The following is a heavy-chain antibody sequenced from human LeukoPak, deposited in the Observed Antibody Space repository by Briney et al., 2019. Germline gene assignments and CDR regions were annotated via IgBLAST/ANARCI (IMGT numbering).Heavy chain of an antibody. CDR2: INPDGTST. CDR1: GLIFSNSW. D-gene: IGHD3-16*01. V-gene: IGHV3-74*01. Sequence: GGSLRLSCVASGLIFSNSWMHLVRQAPGKGLVWVSRINPDGTSTTYADSVKGRFTVSRDNAKNTVFLQMNSLRAEDTAVYHCVPSLGARDYWGQGTPVTVSS. J-gene: IGHJ4*02. CDR3: VPSLGARDY.